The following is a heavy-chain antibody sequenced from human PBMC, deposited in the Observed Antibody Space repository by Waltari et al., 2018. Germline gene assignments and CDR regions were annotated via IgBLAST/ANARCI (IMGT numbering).Heavy chain of an antibody. Sequence: QLQLHESGPGMVKPSETLSVTCTVSGGAMTSDKYYWGWIRQPPGKGLEWIASISYIGTAYANASLKSRVLISVDTANNQCSLDLTSVTAADTAVYFWVRQVRTGYSSGWPDYWGQGALVTVSS. J-gene: IGHJ4*02. CDR1: GGAMTSDKYY. D-gene: IGHD6-25*01. CDR3: VRQVRTGYSSGWPDY. V-gene: IGHV4-39*01. CDR2: ISYIGTA.